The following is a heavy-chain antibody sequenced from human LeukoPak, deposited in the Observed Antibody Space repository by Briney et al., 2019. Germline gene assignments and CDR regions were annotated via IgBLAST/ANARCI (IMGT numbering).Heavy chain of an antibody. CDR1: GGSITSHS. CDR3: ARDADRRCSPGCWFDP. Sequence: PSETLSLTCTVSGGSITSHSWSWIRQPPGKGLEWIGYVFYSGHTNYNPSLRSRITISVDTSKTQFSLRLTSVTAADTAVYYCARDADRRCSPGCWFDPWGQGTVV. J-gene: IGHJ5*02. D-gene: IGHD2-15*01. CDR2: VFYSGHT. V-gene: IGHV4-59*11.